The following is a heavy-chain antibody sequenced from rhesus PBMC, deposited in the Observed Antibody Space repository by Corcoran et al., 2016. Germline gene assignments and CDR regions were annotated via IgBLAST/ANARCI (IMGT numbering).Heavy chain of an antibody. V-gene: IGHV5-20*02. CDR2: IDPSDSDT. Sequence: EVQLVQSGAEVKRPGESLKISCKTSGYSFTSYWISWVRQMPGKGLEWMGAIDPSDSDTRYSPSFQGQVTISADKSISTADLQWSSLKASDTATYYCAKYYGSSLVNRFDVWGPGVLVTVSS. D-gene: IGHD4-29*01. CDR3: AKYYGSSLVNRFDV. J-gene: IGHJ5-1*01. CDR1: GYSFTSYW.